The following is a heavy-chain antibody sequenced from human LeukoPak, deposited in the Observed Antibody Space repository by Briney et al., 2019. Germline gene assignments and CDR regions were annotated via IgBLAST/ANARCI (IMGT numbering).Heavy chain of an antibody. CDR1: GLTFSTSW. J-gene: IGHJ4*02. CDR3: ATDRGTY. V-gene: IGHV3-7*01. Sequence: GGSLRLSCAASGLTFSTSWMNWVRRAVGRGLAWVACVKQHGSEIFYPDSVKGRFTISRADAASSLYLQMPSLRAEDTAVNYCATDRGTYWGQGTLVTVSS. D-gene: IGHD3-10*01. CDR2: VKQHGSEI.